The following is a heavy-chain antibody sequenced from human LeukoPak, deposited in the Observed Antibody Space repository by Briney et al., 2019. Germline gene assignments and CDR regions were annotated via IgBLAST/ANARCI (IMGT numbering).Heavy chain of an antibody. D-gene: IGHD6-6*01. V-gene: IGHV3-21*01. CDR1: GFTFSSYS. Sequence: PGGSLRLSCAASGFTFSSYSMNWVRQAPGKGLEWVSSISSSSSYIYYADSVKGRFTISRDNAKNSLYLQMNSLRAEDTAVYYCARDGEYSSPYYYYYYMDVWGKGTTVTVSS. CDR3: ARDGEYSSPYYYYYYMDV. CDR2: ISSSSSYI. J-gene: IGHJ6*03.